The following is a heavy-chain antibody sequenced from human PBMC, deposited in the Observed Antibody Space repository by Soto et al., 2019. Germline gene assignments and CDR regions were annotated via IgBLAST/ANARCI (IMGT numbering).Heavy chain of an antibody. D-gene: IGHD2-8*01. CDR3: ASEIRESCINSRCNGRY. CDR2: VYFNGAT. CDR1: GGSISSVHY. J-gene: IGHJ4*02. Sequence: PSETLSLTCTVSGGSISSVHYWSWIRQPPGKGLEWIGSVYFNGATRYNPSLNSRVTMSVDRSKNQFSLKLSSVTAADTAIYYCASEIRESCINSRCNGRYWGQGTLVTVSS. V-gene: IGHV4-39*02.